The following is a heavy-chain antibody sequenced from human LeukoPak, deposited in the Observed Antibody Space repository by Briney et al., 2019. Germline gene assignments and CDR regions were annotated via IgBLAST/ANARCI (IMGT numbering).Heavy chain of an antibody. CDR2: IYYSGST. CDR3: ARLRYFDLYSFDY. D-gene: IGHD3-9*01. CDR1: GGSISSYY. Sequence: SETLSLTCTVSGGSISSYYWSWIRQPPGKGLEWIGYIYYSGSTNYNPSLKSRVTISVDTSKNQFSLKLSSVTAADTAVYYCARLRYFDLYSFDYWGQGTLVTVSS. J-gene: IGHJ4*02. V-gene: IGHV4-59*01.